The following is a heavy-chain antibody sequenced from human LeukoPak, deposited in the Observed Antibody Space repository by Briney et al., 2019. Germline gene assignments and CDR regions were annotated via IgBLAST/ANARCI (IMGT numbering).Heavy chain of an antibody. CDR3: ARATEWFGSSNYYYYYGMDV. CDR1: GYTFTGYY. V-gene: IGHV1-2*06. Sequence: ASVKVSCKASGYTFTGYYTHWVRQAPGQELEWMGRINPNSGGTNYAQKFQGRVTMTRDTSISTAYMELSRLRSDDTAVYYCARATEWFGSSNYYYYYGMDVWGQGTTVTVSS. D-gene: IGHD3-3*01. J-gene: IGHJ6*02. CDR2: INPNSGGT.